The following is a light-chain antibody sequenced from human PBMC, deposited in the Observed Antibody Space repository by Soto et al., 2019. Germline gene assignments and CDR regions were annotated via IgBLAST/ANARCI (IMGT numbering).Light chain of an antibody. CDR2: GAS. V-gene: IGKV3-20*01. J-gene: IGKJ1*01. CDR1: QSVSSSF. CDR3: QQHDSSPWT. Sequence: EIVLTQSPGTLSLSPGERATLSCRASQSVSSSFLAWYQQKPGQAPRLLIYGASSRATGIPDRFSGSGSGTDFTLTISRLEPEDFAVYYCQQHDSSPWTFGHGTEVEIK.